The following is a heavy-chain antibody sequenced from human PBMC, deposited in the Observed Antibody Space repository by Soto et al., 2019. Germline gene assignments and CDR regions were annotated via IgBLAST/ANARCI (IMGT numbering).Heavy chain of an antibody. CDR1: GFTFSSYS. D-gene: IGHD3-22*01. V-gene: IGHV3-21*04. CDR2: ISSSTSYI. J-gene: IGHJ4*02. Sequence: PGGSLRLSCAASGFTFSSYSMNWVRQAPGKGLEWVSSISSSTSYIYYADSVKGRFTISRDNSKNTLYLQINSLRAEDTAVYYCAKATTSYYYDSSGYGKASYWGQGTLVTVSS. CDR3: AKATTSYYYDSSGYGKASY.